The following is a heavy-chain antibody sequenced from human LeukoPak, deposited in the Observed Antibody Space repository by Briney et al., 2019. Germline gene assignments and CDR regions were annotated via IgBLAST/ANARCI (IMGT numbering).Heavy chain of an antibody. D-gene: IGHD2-2*01. CDR2: IYYSGST. V-gene: IGHV4-31*03. J-gene: IGHJ4*02. CDR3: ARAYCSSTSCPHFDY. CDR1: GVSISSGGYY. Sequence: SETLSLTCTVSGVSISSGGYYWSWIRQHPGKDLEWIGYIYYSGSTYYNPSLKSRVTISVDTSKNQFSLKLSSVTAADTAVYYCARAYCSSTSCPHFDYWGQGTLVTVSS.